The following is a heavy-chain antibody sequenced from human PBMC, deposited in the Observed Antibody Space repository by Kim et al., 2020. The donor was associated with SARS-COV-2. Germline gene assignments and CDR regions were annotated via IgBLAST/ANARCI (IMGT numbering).Heavy chain of an antibody. CDR3: ARLGRRGSGSYLIVPGWFDP. V-gene: IGHV5-51*01. D-gene: IGHD3-10*01. CDR2: IYPGDFDT. CDR1: GYSFTSYW. Sequence: GESLKISCKGSGYSFTSYWIGWVRQMPGKGLEWMGIIYPGDFDTRYSPSFQGQVTISADKSISTAYLQWSSLKASDTAMYYCARLGRRGSGSYLIVPGWFDPWGQGTLVTVSS. J-gene: IGHJ5*02.